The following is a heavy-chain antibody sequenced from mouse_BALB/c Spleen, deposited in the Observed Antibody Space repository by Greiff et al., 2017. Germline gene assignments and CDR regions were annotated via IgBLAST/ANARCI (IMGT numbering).Heavy chain of an antibody. V-gene: IGHV6-6*02. D-gene: IGHD6-2*01. CDR3: TTSLVAY. CDR1: GFTFSNYW. J-gene: IGHJ3*01. Sequence: DVQLVESGGGLVQPGGSMKLSCVASGFTFSNYWMNWVRQSPEKGLEWVAEIRLKSNNYATHYAESVKGRFTISRDDSKSSVYLQMNNLRAEDTGIYYCTTSLVAYWGQGTLVTVSA. CDR2: IRLKSNNYAT.